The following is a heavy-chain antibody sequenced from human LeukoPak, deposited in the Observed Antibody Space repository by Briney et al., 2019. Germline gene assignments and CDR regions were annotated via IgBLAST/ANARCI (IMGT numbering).Heavy chain of an antibody. J-gene: IGHJ6*03. CDR3: ARTPPYCSSTSCYRGHYYYYYMDV. CDR2: IYHSGST. D-gene: IGHD2-2*01. CDR1: GYSISSGYY. V-gene: IGHV4-38-2*02. Sequence: SETLSLTCTVSGYSISSGYYWGWIRQPPGKGLEWIGSIYHSGSTNYNPSLKSRVTISVDTSKNQFSLKLSSVTAADTAVYYCARTPPYCSSTSCYRGHYYYYYMDVWGKGTTVTVSS.